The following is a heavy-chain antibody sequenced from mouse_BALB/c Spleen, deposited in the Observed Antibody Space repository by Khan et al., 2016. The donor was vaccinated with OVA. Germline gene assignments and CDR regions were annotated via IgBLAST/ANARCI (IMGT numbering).Heavy chain of an antibody. CDR2: IYPGNSAT. V-gene: IGHV1-5*01. CDR3: ARGGYSSFAY. CDR1: GYSFTSYL. J-gene: IGHJ3*01. Sequence: EVQLQESGTVLARPGASVKMSCKASGYSFTSYLIHWVQQRPGQGLEWIGDIYPGNSATTYNQKFKDKAKLTAGTSANTAYMELRSLTNEDSAVYYCARGGYSSFAYWGQGTLVTVSA. D-gene: IGHD1-3*01.